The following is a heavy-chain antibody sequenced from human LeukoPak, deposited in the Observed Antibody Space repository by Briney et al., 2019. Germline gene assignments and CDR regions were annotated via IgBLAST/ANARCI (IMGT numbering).Heavy chain of an antibody. J-gene: IGHJ4*02. CDR2: IYSGGHT. D-gene: IGHD5-12*01. Sequence: EGSLRLSCAASGFIVSSNYMSWVRQAPGKGLECVSVIYSGGHTYYADSVKGRFTISRDNSKNTLYLQMNSLRVEDTAVYYCAVATIYYFDYWGQGTLVTVSS. CDR1: GFIVSSNY. CDR3: AVATIYYFDY. V-gene: IGHV3-66*01.